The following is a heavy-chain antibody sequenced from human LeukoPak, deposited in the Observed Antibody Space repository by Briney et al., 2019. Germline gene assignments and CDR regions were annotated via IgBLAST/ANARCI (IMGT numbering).Heavy chain of an antibody. J-gene: IGHJ5*02. CDR3: ARRVQEARSIGSANWLDP. CDR1: GGSISTYS. V-gene: IGHV4-4*09. D-gene: IGHD3-10*01. CDR2: IYTSGTT. Sequence: SETLSLTCTVSGGSISTYSWNWIRQPPGKGLEWIGRIYTSGTTNYNPSLGSRVIISVDTSINQLSLKLSSVTAADTAVYYCARRVQEARSIGSANWLDPWGQGILVTVSS.